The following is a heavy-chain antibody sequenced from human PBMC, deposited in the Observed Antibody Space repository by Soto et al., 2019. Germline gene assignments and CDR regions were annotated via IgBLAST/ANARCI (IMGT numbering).Heavy chain of an antibody. J-gene: IGHJ1*01. CDR2: ISGSGGST. CDR1: GFTFTNYA. CDR3: AKGVPGIAVAGTGYFQH. Sequence: GGSLRLSCAASGFTFTNYAMSWVRQAPGKGLEWVSGISGSGGSTDYADSVKGRFTISRDNSKNTLYLQMNSLRAEDTAVYYCAKGVPGIAVAGTGYFQHWGQGTLVTVSS. D-gene: IGHD6-19*01. V-gene: IGHV3-23*01.